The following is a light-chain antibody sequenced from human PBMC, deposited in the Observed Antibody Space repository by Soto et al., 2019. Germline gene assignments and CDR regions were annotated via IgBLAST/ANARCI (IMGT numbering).Light chain of an antibody. CDR2: GAS. CDR1: QSVSSSY. CDR3: QQYGSAPYT. Sequence: EIVLTQYPGTLSLSPGERANLSCRASQSVSSSYLAWYQQKPGQAPRLLIYGASSRATGIPDRFSDSGSERDFTITISRLEPEDFAVYYCQQYGSAPYTFGQGTKLEIK. J-gene: IGKJ2*01. V-gene: IGKV3-20*01.